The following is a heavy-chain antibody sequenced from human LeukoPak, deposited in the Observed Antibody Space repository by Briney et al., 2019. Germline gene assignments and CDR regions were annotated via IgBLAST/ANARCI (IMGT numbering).Heavy chain of an antibody. CDR1: GGSFSGYY. CDR3: ARYCSSTSCHNWFDP. Sequence: PSETLSLTCAVYGGSFSGYYRSWIRQPPGKGLEWIGEINHSGSTNYNPSLKSRVTISVDTSKNQFSLKLSSVTAADTAVYYCARYCSSTSCHNWFDPWGQGTLVTVSS. D-gene: IGHD2-2*01. CDR2: INHSGST. V-gene: IGHV4-34*01. J-gene: IGHJ5*02.